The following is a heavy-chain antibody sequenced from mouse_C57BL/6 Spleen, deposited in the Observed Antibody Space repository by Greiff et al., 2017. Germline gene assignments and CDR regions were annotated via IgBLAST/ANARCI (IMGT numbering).Heavy chain of an antibody. J-gene: IGHJ1*03. CDR1: GYTFTSYG. Sequence: VQLQESGAELARPGASVKLSCKASGYTFTSYGISWVKQRPGQGLEWIGEIYPRSGNTYYNEKFKGKATLTADTSSSTAYMELRSLTSEDSAVYFCIVRATTIVNFDVWGTGTTVTVSS. CDR2: IYPRSGNT. D-gene: IGHD1-1*01. CDR3: IVRATTIVNFDV. V-gene: IGHV1-81*01.